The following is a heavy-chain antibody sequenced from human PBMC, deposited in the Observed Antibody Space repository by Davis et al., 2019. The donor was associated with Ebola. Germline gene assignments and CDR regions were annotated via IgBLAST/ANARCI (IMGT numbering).Heavy chain of an antibody. V-gene: IGHV4-59*13. CDR2: IFYTGST. D-gene: IGHD7-27*01. CDR1: GGSISSYY. J-gene: IGHJ4*02. CDR3: ASVAGDLSTFDY. Sequence: PSETLSLTCTVSGGSISSYYWSWIWQPPGKGLEWIGYIFYTGSTNYNPSLKSRVTISVDTSKNQFSLKLSSVTAADTAVYYCASVAGDLSTFDYWGQGTLVTVSS.